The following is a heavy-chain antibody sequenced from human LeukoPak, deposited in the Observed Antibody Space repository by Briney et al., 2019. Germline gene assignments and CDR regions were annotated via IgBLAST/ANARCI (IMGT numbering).Heavy chain of an antibody. CDR3: AKLEKIGYCSSTSCRYFDY. J-gene: IGHJ4*02. V-gene: IGHV3-23*01. D-gene: IGHD2-2*01. CDR2: ISGSGGST. CDR1: GFTFSSYA. Sequence: GGSLRLSCAASGFTFSSYAMGWVRQVPGKGLDWVSAISGSGGSTYYADSVKGRFTISRDNSKNTLYLQVNSLRAEDTAVYYCAKLEKIGYCSSTSCRYFDYWGQGTLVTVSS.